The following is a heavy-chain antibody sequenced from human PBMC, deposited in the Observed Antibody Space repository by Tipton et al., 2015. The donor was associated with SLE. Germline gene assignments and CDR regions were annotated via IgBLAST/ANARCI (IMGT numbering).Heavy chain of an antibody. J-gene: IGHJ6*02. CDR1: GGSISSYY. CDR2: INHSGST. CDR3: ARGQHVRVVFSMAV. V-gene: IGHV4-34*01. Sequence: TLSLTCTVSGGSISSYYWSWIRQPPGKGLEWSGEINHSGSTNYNPSLQSRVTISVDTSKNQFSLKLSTVTAADTAVYYCARGQHVRVVFSMAVWGQGTTVTVSS. D-gene: IGHD2-15*01.